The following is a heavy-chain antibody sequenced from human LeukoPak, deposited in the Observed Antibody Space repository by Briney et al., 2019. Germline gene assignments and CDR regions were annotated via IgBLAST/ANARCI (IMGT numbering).Heavy chain of an antibody. Sequence: PGGSLRLSCAASGLTFSNYAMQWVRQAPGKGLEWVAVLAHDGGDRYFADSVKGRFTISRDNSKNTLYLQMSSLRAEDTALYYWARGTPAVAGIDYWGQGTLVTVSS. J-gene: IGHJ4*02. D-gene: IGHD6-19*01. CDR3: ARGTPAVAGIDY. CDR2: LAHDGGDR. CDR1: GLTFSNYA. V-gene: IGHV3-30*04.